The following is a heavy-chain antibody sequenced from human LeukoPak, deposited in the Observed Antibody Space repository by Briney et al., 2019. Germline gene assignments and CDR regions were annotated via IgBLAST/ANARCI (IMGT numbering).Heavy chain of an antibody. CDR3: ARGVPFCSSSTSCPGGFDY. J-gene: IGHJ4*02. CDR2: IYSGGST. D-gene: IGHD2-2*01. V-gene: IGHV3-53*01. Sequence: PGGSLRLSCAASGFTVSSNYMSWVRQAPGKGPEWVSVIYSGGSTYYADSVKGRFTISRDNSKNTLYLQMNSLRAEDTAVYYCARGVPFCSSSTSCPGGFDYWGQGTLVTVSS. CDR1: GFTVSSNY.